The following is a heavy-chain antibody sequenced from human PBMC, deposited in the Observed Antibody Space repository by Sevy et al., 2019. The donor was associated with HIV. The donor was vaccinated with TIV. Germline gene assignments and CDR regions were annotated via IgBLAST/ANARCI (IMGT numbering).Heavy chain of an antibody. Sequence: GGSLRPSCAVSGFSFDSYGMTWVRQAPGKGLEWVSGISGSGTRTYYADSMKGRFSISRDNSKNRLYLQMSSLRSEDTAIYYWGKGGGGHYDPDEIGYYFYYYNMDVWGKGTTVTVSS. CDR1: GFSFDSYG. CDR2: ISGSGTRT. J-gene: IGHJ6*03. V-gene: IGHV3-23*01. D-gene: IGHD3-22*01. CDR3: GKGGGGHYDPDEIGYYFYYYNMDV.